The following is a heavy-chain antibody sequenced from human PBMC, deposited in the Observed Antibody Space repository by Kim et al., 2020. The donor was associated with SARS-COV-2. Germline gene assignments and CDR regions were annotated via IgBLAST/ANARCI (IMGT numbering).Heavy chain of an antibody. J-gene: IGHJ6*02. V-gene: IGHV1-58*01. CDR1: GFTFTSSA. CDR3: AADNPGGGSYYYYGMDV. D-gene: IGHD1-26*01. CDR2: IVVGSGNT. Sequence: SVKVSCKASGFTFTSSAVQWVRQARGQRLEWIGWIVVGSGNTNYAQKFQERVTTTRDMSTSTAYMELSSLRSEDTAVYYCAADNPGGGSYYYYGMDVWGQGTTVTVSS.